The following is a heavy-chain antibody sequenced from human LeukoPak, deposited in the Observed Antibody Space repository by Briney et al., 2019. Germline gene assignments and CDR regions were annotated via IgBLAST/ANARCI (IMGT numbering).Heavy chain of an antibody. CDR1: GFTFSSYV. V-gene: IGHV3-23*01. Sequence: PGGSLRLSCAASGFTFSSYVMSWVRQAPGKGLEWVSAISGSGGSTYYADSVKGRFTISRDNSKNSLYLQMNSLRAEDTAVYYCARPREGWLQSDFDYWGQGTLVTVSS. J-gene: IGHJ4*02. CDR3: ARPREGWLQSDFDY. D-gene: IGHD5-24*01. CDR2: ISGSGGST.